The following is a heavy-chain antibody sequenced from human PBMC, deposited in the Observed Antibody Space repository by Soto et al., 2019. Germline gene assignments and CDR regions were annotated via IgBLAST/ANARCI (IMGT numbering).Heavy chain of an antibody. V-gene: IGHV4-39*01. J-gene: IGHJ4*02. CDR2: IYYSGTT. CDR3: ARHFSVDYFDY. Sequence: ETLSLTCTVSGDSITSNSYFWAWIRQPPGKGLEWIGSIYYSGTTYINPSLKSRVTISVDRSKNQFSLKLSSVTAADTAVYYCARHFSVDYFDYWGQGALVTVSS. CDR1: GDSITSNSYF.